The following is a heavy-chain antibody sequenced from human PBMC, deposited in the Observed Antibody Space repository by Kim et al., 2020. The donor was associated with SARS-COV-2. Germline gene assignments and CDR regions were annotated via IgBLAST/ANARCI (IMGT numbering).Heavy chain of an antibody. J-gene: IGHJ4*02. CDR1: GYTFTSYG. Sequence: ASVKVSCKASGYTFTSYGISWVRQAPGQGLEWMGWISAYNGNTNYAQKLQGRVTMTTDTSTSTAYMELRSLRSDDTAVYYCARDPDGSTLWFGELCTRNFDYWGQGPLVTVSS. D-gene: IGHD3-10*01. CDR2: ISAYNGNT. CDR3: ARDPDGSTLWFGELCTRNFDY. V-gene: IGHV1-18*01.